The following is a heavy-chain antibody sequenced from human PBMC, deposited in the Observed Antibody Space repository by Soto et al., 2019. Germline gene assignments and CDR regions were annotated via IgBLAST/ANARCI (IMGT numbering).Heavy chain of an antibody. J-gene: IGHJ1*01. Sequence: AAVKVSCKASGYTFTSYGISWVRQAPGQGLEWMGWISAYNGNTNYAQKLQGRVTMTTDTSTSTAYMELRSLRSDDTAVYYCASEYYHGSGPSYSGQRTHVTVSS. V-gene: IGHV1-18*01. D-gene: IGHD3-10*01. CDR2: ISAYNGNT. CDR1: GYTFTSYG. CDR3: ASEYYHGSGPSY.